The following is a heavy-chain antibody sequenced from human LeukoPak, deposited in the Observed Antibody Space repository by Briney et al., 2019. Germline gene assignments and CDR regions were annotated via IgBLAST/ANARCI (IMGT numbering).Heavy chain of an antibody. V-gene: IGHV3-21*01. J-gene: IGHJ4*02. CDR2: ISGSSSYI. Sequence: GGSLRLSCAASGFTFSSYSMNWVRQAPGKGLEWVSSISGSSSYIYYADSVKGRFTISRDNAKKSLYLQMSSLRAEDTAVYYCARDYYGSGSYSIFDYWGQGTLVTVSS. CDR1: GFTFSSYS. CDR3: ARDYYGSGSYSIFDY. D-gene: IGHD3-10*01.